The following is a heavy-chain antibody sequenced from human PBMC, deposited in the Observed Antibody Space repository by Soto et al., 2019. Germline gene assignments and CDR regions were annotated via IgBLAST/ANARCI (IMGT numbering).Heavy chain of an antibody. V-gene: IGHV4-61*01. J-gene: IGHJ6*02. Sequence: SATLSLTCTVSGGSVSSGSYYWSWIRQPPGKGLEWIGYIYYSGSTNYNPSLKSRVTISVDTSKNQFSLKLSSVTAADTAVYYCARSIAAAGTDLTDVWGQGTTVTVSS. D-gene: IGHD6-13*01. CDR3: ARSIAAAGTDLTDV. CDR1: GGSVSSGSYY. CDR2: IYYSGST.